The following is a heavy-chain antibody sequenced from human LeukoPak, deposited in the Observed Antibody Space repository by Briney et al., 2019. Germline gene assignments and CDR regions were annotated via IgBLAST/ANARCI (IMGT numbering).Heavy chain of an antibody. V-gene: IGHV3-43*02. Sequence: GGSLRLSCAASGFTFHNYAIHWVRQAPGKGLEWVSLASGDGITTYFADSVKGPFTISRDNSKSSLFLQMNSLRTEDTALYYCARDHVYGGADYWGQGTLVTVSS. D-gene: IGHD5/OR15-5a*01. J-gene: IGHJ4*02. CDR3: ARDHVYGGADY. CDR2: ASGDGITT. CDR1: GFTFHNYA.